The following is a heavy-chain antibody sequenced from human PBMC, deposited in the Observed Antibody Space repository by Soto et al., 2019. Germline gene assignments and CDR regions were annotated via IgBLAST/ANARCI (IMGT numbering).Heavy chain of an antibody. V-gene: IGHV4-34*01. CDR1: GGSFSGYH. J-gene: IGHJ3*02. CDR3: ARGTWVRSAFDI. D-gene: IGHD3-10*01. CDR2: INHSGST. Sequence: ETLSLTCAVYGGSFSGYHWSWIRQPPGKGLEWIGEINHSGSTNYNPSLKSRVTISVDTSKNQFSLKLNSVTAADTAVYYCARGTWVRSAFDIWGQGTMVTVSS.